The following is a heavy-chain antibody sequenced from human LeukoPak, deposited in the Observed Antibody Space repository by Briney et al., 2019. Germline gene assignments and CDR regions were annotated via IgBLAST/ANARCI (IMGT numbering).Heavy chain of an antibody. V-gene: IGHV3-9*01. Sequence: GGSLRLSCAASGFTFDDYAMHWVRQAPGKGLEWVSGISWNSGSIGYADSVKGRFTISRDNAKNSLYLQMNSLRAEDTALYYCARANYGSGSCLDYWGQGTLVTVSS. D-gene: IGHD3-10*01. CDR2: ISWNSGSI. CDR1: GFTFDDYA. CDR3: ARANYGSGSCLDY. J-gene: IGHJ4*02.